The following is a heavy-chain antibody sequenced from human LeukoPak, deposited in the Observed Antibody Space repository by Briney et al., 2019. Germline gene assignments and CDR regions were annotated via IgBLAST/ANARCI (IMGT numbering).Heavy chain of an antibody. CDR3: ARLWFGELLFPFDY. V-gene: IGHV4-39*01. CDR2: IYYSGST. J-gene: IGHJ4*02. D-gene: IGHD3-10*01. CDR1: GGSISSSSYY. Sequence: SETLSLTCTVSGGSISSSSYYWGWIRQPPGKGLEWIASIYYSGSTYSHPSLKSRVTISVDTSKNQFSLKLSSVTAADTGVYYCARLWFGELLFPFDYWGQGTLVTVSS.